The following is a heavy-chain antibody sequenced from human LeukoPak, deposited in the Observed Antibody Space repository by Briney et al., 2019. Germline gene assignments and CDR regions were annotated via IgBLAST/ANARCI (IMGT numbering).Heavy chain of an antibody. J-gene: IGHJ4*02. Sequence: PGGSLRLSCAASGFTSSSNYMSWVRQAPGKGLEWVSAISDSGGSTYYADSVKGRFTISRDNSKNTLYLQMNSLRAEDTAVYYCAKEGIAGIYYFDYWGQGTLVTVSS. CDR1: GFTSSSNY. CDR3: AKEGIAGIYYFDY. D-gene: IGHD6-13*01. CDR2: ISDSGGST. V-gene: IGHV3-23*01.